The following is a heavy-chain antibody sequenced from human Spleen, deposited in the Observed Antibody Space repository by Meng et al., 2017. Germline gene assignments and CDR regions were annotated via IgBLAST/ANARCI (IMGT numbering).Heavy chain of an antibody. CDR2: IYYSGST. Sequence: QGHRRGSGPGLVRLSGTLSLPCTVAGASVSSGSYYWSWIRQPPGKGLEWIGYIYYSGSTNYNPSLKSQVTISVDTSKNQFSLKLSSVTAADTAVYYCARLNYYDSSGYPSWGQGTLVTVSS. J-gene: IGHJ5*02. D-gene: IGHD3-22*01. CDR3: ARLNYYDSSGYPS. V-gene: IGHV4-61*01. CDR1: GASVSSGSYY.